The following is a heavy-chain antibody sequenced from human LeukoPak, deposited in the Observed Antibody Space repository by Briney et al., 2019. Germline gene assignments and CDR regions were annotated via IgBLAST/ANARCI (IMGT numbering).Heavy chain of an antibody. CDR1: GFTSCSDW. J-gene: IGHJ4*02. V-gene: IGHV3-7*01. Sequence: PGGSLRLSCAASGFTSCSDWMSCVREGPGEGVGWVAHIKQDGGEKYYVDSVRGGFTISRDNATNSLYLQMNSLRAEDTPGYFWVDGAAPPYSDGSGDAYFDYWGQGTLVTVSS. D-gene: IGHD3-22*01. CDR2: IKQDGGEK. CDR3: VDGAAPPYSDGSGDAYFDY.